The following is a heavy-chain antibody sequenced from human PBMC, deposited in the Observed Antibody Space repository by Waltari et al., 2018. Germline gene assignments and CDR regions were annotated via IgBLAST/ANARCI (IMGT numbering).Heavy chain of an antibody. CDR3: ASSGPALGSFHI. Sequence: EVQLVESGGGLVQPGGSPRLSCVASGFTFSSYWMHWVRQAPGKGLVWVSRINSDGSSTRSADTVEGRFTISRDNAKNTLYLQMNSLRTEDTAVYYCASSGPALGSFHIWGQGTMVTVS. CDR2: INSDGSST. D-gene: IGHD3-10*01. CDR1: GFTFSSYW. J-gene: IGHJ3*02. V-gene: IGHV3-74*01.